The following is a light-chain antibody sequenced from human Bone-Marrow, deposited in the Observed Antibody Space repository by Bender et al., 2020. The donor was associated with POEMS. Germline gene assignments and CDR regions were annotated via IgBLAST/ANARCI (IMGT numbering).Light chain of an antibody. CDR3: QSSDGGKWV. CDR2: DDN. CDR1: SASIGNNY. J-gene: IGLJ2*01. Sequence: FMLTQPHSVSESPGETVSISCTRSSASIGNNYVYWHQQRPGSAPTPVIYDDNQRPAGVPDRFSGSIDSSSNSASLNISGLKTEDEADHYCQSSDGGKWVFGGGTKVSVL. V-gene: IGLV6-57*04.